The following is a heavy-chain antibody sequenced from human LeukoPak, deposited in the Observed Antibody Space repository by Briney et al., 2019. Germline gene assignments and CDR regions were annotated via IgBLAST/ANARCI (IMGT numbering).Heavy chain of an antibody. CDR1: GYTFTGYY. Sequence: ASVKVSCKASGYTFTGYYMHWVRQAPGQGLEWMGWINPNSGGTNYAQKFQGRVTMTRDTSISTAYMELSRLRSDDTAVYYCARVRETKSPAPDYWGQGPLVPVSS. V-gene: IGHV1-2*02. CDR2: INPNSGGT. J-gene: IGHJ4*02. D-gene: IGHD1-14*01. CDR3: ARVRETKSPAPDY.